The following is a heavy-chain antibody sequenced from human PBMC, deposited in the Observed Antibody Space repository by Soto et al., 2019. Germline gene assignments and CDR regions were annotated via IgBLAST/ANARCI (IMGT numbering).Heavy chain of an antibody. CDR2: IIPIFGTA. V-gene: IGHV1-69*13. CDR3: ARENDNLPSGYDY. D-gene: IGHD5-12*01. CDR1: GGTFSSYA. Sequence: SVKVSCKASGGTFSSYAISWVRQAPGQGLEWMGGIIPIFGTANYAQKFQGRVTITADESTSTAYMELSSLRSEDTAVDYCARENDNLPSGYDYWGQGTLVTVSS. J-gene: IGHJ4*02.